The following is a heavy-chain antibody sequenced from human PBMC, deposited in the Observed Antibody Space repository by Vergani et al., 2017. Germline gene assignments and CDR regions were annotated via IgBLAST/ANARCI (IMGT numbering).Heavy chain of an antibody. J-gene: IGHJ4*02. CDR2: IASSDTTV. CDR3: AKFHKRDSSQGGY. Sequence: QVQLVESGGGLVKPGGSLRLSCTASGFFFSDYYMSWLRQAPGKGLEWISYIASSDTTVYYADSVKGRFTISRDNAKNSLYLEMNSLRAEDTAVYYCAKFHKRDSSQGGYWGQGTLVTVSS. CDR1: GFFFSDYY. D-gene: IGHD4-11*01. V-gene: IGHV3-11*01.